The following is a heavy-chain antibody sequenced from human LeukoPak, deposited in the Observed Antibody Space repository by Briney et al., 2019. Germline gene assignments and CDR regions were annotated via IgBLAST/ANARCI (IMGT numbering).Heavy chain of an antibody. CDR2: INPNSGGT. CDR1: GYIFTGHY. CDR3: ARDYGDYVNWFDP. V-gene: IGHV1-2*02. J-gene: IGHJ5*02. Sequence: ASVEVSCKASGYIFTGHYMHWVRQAPGQGLEWMGWINPNSGGTNYAQKFEGRVTMTRDTSISTAYMELSRLKSDDTAVYYCARDYGDYVNWFDPWGQGTLVTVSS. D-gene: IGHD4-17*01.